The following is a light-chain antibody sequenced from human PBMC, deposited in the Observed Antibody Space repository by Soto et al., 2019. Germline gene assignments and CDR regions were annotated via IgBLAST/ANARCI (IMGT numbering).Light chain of an antibody. V-gene: IGLV3-10*01. Sequence: SYELTQPPSVSVSPGQTARITCSGDALPKTYAFWYQQKSGQAPVLIIYEDTQRPSGIPERFSGSSSGTVATLTISGARMEDEGDYYCSSRDISADQYVFGTGTKVTVL. CDR3: SSRDISADQYV. CDR1: ALPKTY. J-gene: IGLJ1*01. CDR2: EDT.